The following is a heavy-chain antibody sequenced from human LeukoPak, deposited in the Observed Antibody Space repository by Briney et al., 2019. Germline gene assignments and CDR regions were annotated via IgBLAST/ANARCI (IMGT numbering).Heavy chain of an antibody. V-gene: IGHV1-69*08. CDR3: ASDSRHSWAGGCYSDYFDY. Sequence: SVKLTYLASRRTYSSYPNSCLRQAPGQGLEWMGRIIPILGTANYAQKFQGRVTITADKSTSTAYMELSSLRSEDTAVYSCASDSRHSWAGGCYSDYFDYWGQGTLVTVSS. CDR1: RRTYSSYP. D-gene: IGHD2-21*02. CDR2: IIPILGTA. J-gene: IGHJ4*02.